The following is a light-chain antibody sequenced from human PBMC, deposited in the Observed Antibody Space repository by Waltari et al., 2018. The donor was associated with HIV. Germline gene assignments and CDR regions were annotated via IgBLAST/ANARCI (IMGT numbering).Light chain of an antibody. CDR3: AVWDESLDGWL. CDR2: KDN. J-gene: IGLJ3*02. CDR1: SSNIERNY. V-gene: IGLV1-47*01. Sequence: QSELTQSPSASGTPGQRITISCSGSSSNIERNYVYWYKQFPGATPKVLRYKDNGLPSGVPDRISGSKSGTSASLLISGLRSDDEADYYCAVWDESLDGWLFGGGTKLTVL.